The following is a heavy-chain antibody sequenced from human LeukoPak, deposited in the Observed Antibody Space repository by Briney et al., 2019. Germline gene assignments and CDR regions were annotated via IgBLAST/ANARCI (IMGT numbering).Heavy chain of an antibody. D-gene: IGHD3-3*01. J-gene: IGHJ4*02. CDR3: ARSTSGIYDRFDY. CDR2: ISYGGTNK. Sequence: GSLRLSCAPSGFTFSSYAIHWVRQAPGRGLEWVAVISYGGTNKYYADSVKGRFTISRDNSRNTLYLQMNNLRTEDTAVYYCARSTSGIYDRFDYWGRGTLVTVS. V-gene: IGHV3-30-3*01. CDR1: GFTFSSYA.